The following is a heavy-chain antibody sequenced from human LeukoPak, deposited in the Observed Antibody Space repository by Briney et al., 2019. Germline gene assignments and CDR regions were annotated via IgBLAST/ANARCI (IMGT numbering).Heavy chain of an antibody. Sequence: QSGGSLRLSCAASGFTASSYWMSWVRQAQGKGLVWVSRISGDGRTISYADSVKGRFTISRDNAKNTVSLQMNSLRGEDTAVYYCGREDRIVLGNDAFDIWGQGTMVTVSS. J-gene: IGHJ3*02. D-gene: IGHD2-8*01. CDR2: ISGDGRTI. CDR1: GFTASSYW. CDR3: GREDRIVLGNDAFDI. V-gene: IGHV3-74*01.